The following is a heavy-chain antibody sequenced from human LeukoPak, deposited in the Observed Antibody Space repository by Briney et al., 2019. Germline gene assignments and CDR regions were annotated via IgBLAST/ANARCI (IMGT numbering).Heavy chain of an antibody. CDR3: ARDLTYSGSTDRDDAFDI. CDR2: IHYTGST. CDR1: GVSVSSGSYF. V-gene: IGHV4-61*01. Sequence: PSETLSLTCTVSGVSVSSGSYFWSWIRQPPGKGLEWIGFIHYTGSTNYNPSLRSRVTMSVDTSKNQFSLKLSSVTAADTAVYYCARDLTYSGSTDRDDAFDIWGQGTMVTVSS. J-gene: IGHJ3*02. D-gene: IGHD1-26*01.